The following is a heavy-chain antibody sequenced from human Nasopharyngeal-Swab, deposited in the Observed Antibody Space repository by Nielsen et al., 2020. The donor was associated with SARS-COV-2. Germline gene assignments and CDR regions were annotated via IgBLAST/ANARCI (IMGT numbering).Heavy chain of an antibody. CDR2: IYYSGST. V-gene: IGHV4-59*01. CDR3: ARKLHGMDV. J-gene: IGHJ6*02. Sequence: SETLSLNCTVSGGSISSYYWSWIRQPPGKGLEWIGYIYYSGSTNYNPSLKSRVTISVDTSKNQFSLKLSSVTAADTAVYYCARKLHGMDVWGQGTTVTVSS. CDR1: GGSISSYY.